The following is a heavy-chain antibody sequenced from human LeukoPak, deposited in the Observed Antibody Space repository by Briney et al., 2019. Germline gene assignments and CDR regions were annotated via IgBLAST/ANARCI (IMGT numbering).Heavy chain of an antibody. CDR1: GFTFSSYG. Sequence: PGGTLRLSCAASGFTFSSYGMSWVRQAPGKGLEWVSAISGSGGSTYYADSVKGRFTISRDNSKNTLYLQMNSLRAEDTAVYYCARVEWELLGYRYVWFDYWGQGTLVTVSS. V-gene: IGHV3-23*01. D-gene: IGHD1-26*01. CDR3: ARVEWELLGYRYVWFDY. CDR2: ISGSGGST. J-gene: IGHJ4*02.